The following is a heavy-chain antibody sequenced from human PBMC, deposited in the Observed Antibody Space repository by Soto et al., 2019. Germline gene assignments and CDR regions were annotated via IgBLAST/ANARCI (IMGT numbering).Heavy chain of an antibody. CDR3: ASELSGYRYGPGEVY. V-gene: IGHV4-30-4*01. J-gene: IGHJ4*02. CDR2: IYYNGDT. CDR1: GDSISSDDYY. Sequence: QVQLQEAGPGLVKPSETLSLSCNVSGDSISSDDYYWTWIRQSPGKGLEWIGNIYYNGDTSYNPSLKSRVSIYIDTSQNHFFLKLTSVSDADTAVYYCASELSGYRYGPGEVYWGQGTLVTVSA. D-gene: IGHD5-18*01.